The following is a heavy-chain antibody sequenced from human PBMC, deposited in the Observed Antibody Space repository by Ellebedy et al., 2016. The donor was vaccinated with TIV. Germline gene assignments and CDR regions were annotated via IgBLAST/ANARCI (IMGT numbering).Heavy chain of an antibody. CDR3: ATWPPGAFDH. Sequence: SETLSLTXTVYGASFSSHYWSWVRQPPGKGREWIGHISSGGTTKYNPSLKSRLAMSVHTSKNQFSLNLTSVTAADTAVYYCATWPPGAFDHWGQGALVTVSS. CDR1: GASFSSHY. J-gene: IGHJ4*02. CDR2: ISSGGTT. V-gene: IGHV4-59*11.